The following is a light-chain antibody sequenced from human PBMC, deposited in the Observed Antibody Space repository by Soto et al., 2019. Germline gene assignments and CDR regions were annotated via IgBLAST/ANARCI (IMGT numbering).Light chain of an antibody. CDR2: VNSDGSH. CDR1: RGHSSYA. V-gene: IGLV4-69*01. J-gene: IGLJ2*01. CDR3: QTWGTGIVV. Sequence: QPVLTQSPSASASLGASVKLTCTLNRGHSSYAIAWHQQQPEKGPRYLMKVNSDGSHNKGDGIPDRFSGSSSGAERYLTISSLQSEDEADYYCQTWGTGIVVFGGGTKLTVL.